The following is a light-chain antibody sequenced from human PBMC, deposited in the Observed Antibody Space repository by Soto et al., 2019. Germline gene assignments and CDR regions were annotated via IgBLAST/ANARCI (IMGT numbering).Light chain of an antibody. V-gene: IGLV2-14*03. CDR3: SSYTSSNTLV. Sequence: QSALTQPASVSGSPGQSITISCTGTSSDVGGYNYVSWYQQHPGKAPKLMIYDVTNRPSGVSDRFSGSKSGNTAYLTISGLQFEDEADYYCSSYTSSNTLVFGGGTKVTVL. CDR2: DVT. J-gene: IGLJ2*01. CDR1: SSDVGGYNY.